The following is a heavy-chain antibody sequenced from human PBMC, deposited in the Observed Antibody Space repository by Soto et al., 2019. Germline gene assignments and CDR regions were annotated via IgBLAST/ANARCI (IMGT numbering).Heavy chain of an antibody. Sequence: SETLSLTCSVSGGSVSSSSYYWTWIRHPPGQGLEWIAYISYTGDTNYNPSLKSRVTLSIDTSKNQFSLNLRSATAADTAVYYCARDRVVDFRTPGPWSSIDLWGRGTLVTVSS. D-gene: IGHD3-10*01. CDR2: ISYTGDT. CDR3: ARDRVVDFRTPGPWSSIDL. J-gene: IGHJ2*01. CDR1: GGSVSSSSYY. V-gene: IGHV4-61*01.